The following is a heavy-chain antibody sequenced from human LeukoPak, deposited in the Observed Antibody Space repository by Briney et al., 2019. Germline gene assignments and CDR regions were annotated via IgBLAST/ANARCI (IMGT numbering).Heavy chain of an antibody. D-gene: IGHD2-15*01. CDR1: GFTFSNYA. CDR3: ARGADGVSSNSRGWFDP. CDR2: ISYDGSNK. Sequence: GGSLRLSCAASGFTFSNYAMSWVRQAPGKGLEWVAVISYDGSNKYYADSVKGRFTISRDNARNSLYLQMNTLRAEDTAVYSCARGADGVSSNSRGWFDPWGQGTLVTVSS. J-gene: IGHJ5*02. V-gene: IGHV3-30*04.